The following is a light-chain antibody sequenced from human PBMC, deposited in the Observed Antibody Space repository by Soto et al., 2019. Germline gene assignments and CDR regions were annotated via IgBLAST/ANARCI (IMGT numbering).Light chain of an antibody. CDR1: QSVRTY. V-gene: IGKV3-11*01. J-gene: IGKJ5*01. Sequence: EIVLTQSPVTLSLSPGERATLSCRASQSVRTYLAWYQVKPGQAPRLLIYDASRRASDVPARFSGNGSGTDFTLTISSLEPEDFALYYCQQRNTWPPITFGQGTRLEIK. CDR3: QQRNTWPPIT. CDR2: DAS.